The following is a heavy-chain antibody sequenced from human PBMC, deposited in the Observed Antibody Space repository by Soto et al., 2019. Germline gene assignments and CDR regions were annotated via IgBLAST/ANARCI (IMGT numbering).Heavy chain of an antibody. Sequence: EVQLVESGGGLVKPGGSLRLSCAASGFTFSSYSMNWVRQAPGKGLEWVSSISSSSSYIYYADSVKGRFTLSRDNAKNSLYLQMNSLRAEDTAVYYCARSLTYYDILTGLDAFDIWGQGTMVAVSS. D-gene: IGHD3-9*01. CDR2: ISSSSSYI. V-gene: IGHV3-21*01. CDR3: ARSLTYYDILTGLDAFDI. J-gene: IGHJ3*02. CDR1: GFTFSSYS.